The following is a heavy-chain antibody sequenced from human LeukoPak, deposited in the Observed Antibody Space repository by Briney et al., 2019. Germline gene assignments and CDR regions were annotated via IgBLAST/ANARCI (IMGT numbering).Heavy chain of an antibody. V-gene: IGHV3-74*01. Sequence: GGSLRLSCAASGFTFSSYWMHWVRQAPGKGLVWVSRINSDGSSTNYADSVKGRFTISRDNAKNTLYLQMNSLRAEDAAVYYCAGDMGYDSGGSHRYGMDVWGQWTTVTVSS. CDR3: AGDMGYDSGGSHRYGMDV. CDR1: GFTFSSYW. D-gene: IGHD3-22*01. CDR2: INSDGSST. J-gene: IGHJ6*02.